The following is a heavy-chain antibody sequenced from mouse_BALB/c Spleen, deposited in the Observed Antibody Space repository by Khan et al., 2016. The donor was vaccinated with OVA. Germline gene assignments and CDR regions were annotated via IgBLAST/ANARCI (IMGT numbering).Heavy chain of an antibody. J-gene: IGHJ2*01. Sequence: QVHVKQSGPGLVAPSLSLSITCTVSGFSLTSYDISWIRQPPGKGLQWLGVIWTGGDTNYNSAFMSRLSISKDNSKSQVFLKINSLLTADTAIYYCVRGAYFDYWGQGTTLTVSS. CDR1: GFSLTSYD. V-gene: IGHV2-9-2*01. CDR3: VRGAYFDY. CDR2: IWTGGDT.